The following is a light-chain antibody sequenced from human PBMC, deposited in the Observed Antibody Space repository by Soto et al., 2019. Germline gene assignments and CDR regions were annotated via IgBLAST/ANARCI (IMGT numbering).Light chain of an antibody. J-gene: IGLJ2*01. CDR2: LNSDGSH. Sequence: QLVLTQSPSASASLGASVKLAWTLSRGHSNYAIAWHQQQSEKGPRYLMKLNSDGSHSKGDGTPDRFSGSSSGAERYLTISSLQSEDEADYYCQTWGSGIVVFGGGTKLTVL. CDR1: RGHSNYA. V-gene: IGLV4-69*01. CDR3: QTWGSGIVV.